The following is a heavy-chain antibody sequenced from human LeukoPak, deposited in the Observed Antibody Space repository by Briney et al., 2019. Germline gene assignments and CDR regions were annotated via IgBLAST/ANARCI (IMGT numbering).Heavy chain of an antibody. J-gene: IGHJ6*03. CDR2: ISTYNGNT. CDR1: DYTFTNYG. CDR3: ARTFYGDYGNYYYMGV. V-gene: IGHV1-18*01. D-gene: IGHD4-17*01. Sequence: GASVKVSCKAADYTFTNYGIAWVRQAPGQGLEWMGWISTYNGNTMYAESLQGRVTMTTDTSTGTVYMELRSLRSDDTAVYYCARTFYGDYGNYYYMGVWGKGTTVTISS.